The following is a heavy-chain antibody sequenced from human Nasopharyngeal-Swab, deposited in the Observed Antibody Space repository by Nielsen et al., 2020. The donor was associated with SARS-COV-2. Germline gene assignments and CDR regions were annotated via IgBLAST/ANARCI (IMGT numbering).Heavy chain of an antibody. J-gene: IGHJ5*02. V-gene: IGHV5-10-1*01. D-gene: IGHD6-6*01. CDR3: ARHSSSSIVNWFDP. Sequence: VRQMPGKGLEWMGRIDPSDSYTNYRPSFQGHVTISADKSISTAYLQWSSLKASDTAMYYCARHSSSSIVNWFDPWGQGTLVTVSS. CDR2: IDPSDSYT.